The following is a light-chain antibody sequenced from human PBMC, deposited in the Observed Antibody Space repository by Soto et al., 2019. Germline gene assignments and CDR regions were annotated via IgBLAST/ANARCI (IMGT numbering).Light chain of an antibody. V-gene: IGKV3-20*01. CDR2: GAS. Sequence: EVVLTQSPGTVSLSPGXRATLSCRASQSVSSSYLAWYQHKRGQAPRLLMYGASSRATGVPDRFSGWGSGTDFTLTISRLEPEDFAVYYCHQYGTSPQTFGQGTKVDTK. CDR3: HQYGTSPQT. CDR1: QSVSSSY. J-gene: IGKJ1*01.